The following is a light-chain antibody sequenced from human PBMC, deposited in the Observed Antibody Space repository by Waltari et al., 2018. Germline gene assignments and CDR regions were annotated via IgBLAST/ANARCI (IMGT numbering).Light chain of an antibody. CDR3: CSFAGGSSWV. J-gene: IGLJ3*02. V-gene: IGLV2-23*01. CDR2: EGT. Sequence: QSALTQPASVSGSPGQSITISCTGTSSDIGSVSWYPQHPGMAPKLMIYEGTKRPSGLSNRFSGSKSGNTASLTISGLQAEDDADYYCCSFAGGSSWVFGGGTKVTVL. CDR1: SSDIGS.